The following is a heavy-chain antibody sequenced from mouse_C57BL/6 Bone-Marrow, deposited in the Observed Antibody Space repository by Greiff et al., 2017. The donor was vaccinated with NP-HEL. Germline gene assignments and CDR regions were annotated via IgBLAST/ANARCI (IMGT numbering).Heavy chain of an antibody. CDR3: ARWMDY. CDR1: GFTFSDYY. CDR2: ISNGGGST. Sequence: EVQVVESGGGLVQPGGSLKLSCAASGFTFSDYYMYWVRQTPEKRLEWVAYISNGGGSTYYPDTVKGRFTISRDKAKNTLYLQMSRLKSEDTAMYYCARWMDYWGQGTSVTVSS. V-gene: IGHV5-12*01. J-gene: IGHJ4*01.